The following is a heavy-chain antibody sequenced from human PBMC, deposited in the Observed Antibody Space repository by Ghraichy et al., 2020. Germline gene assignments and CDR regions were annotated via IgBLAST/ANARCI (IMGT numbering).Heavy chain of an antibody. Sequence: GGSLRLSCAASGFTFSSYAMHWVRQAPGKGLEWVAVISYDGSNKYYADSVKGRFTISRDNSKNTLYLQMNSLRAEDTAVYYCARALVEIFGEEINDYWGQGTLVTVSS. D-gene: IGHD3-3*01. V-gene: IGHV3-30*04. CDR1: GFTFSSYA. CDR2: ISYDGSNK. CDR3: ARALVEIFGEEINDY. J-gene: IGHJ4*02.